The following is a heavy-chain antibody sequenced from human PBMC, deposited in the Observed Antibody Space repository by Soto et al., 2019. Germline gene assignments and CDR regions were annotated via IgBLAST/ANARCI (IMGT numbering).Heavy chain of an antibody. D-gene: IGHD3-3*01. V-gene: IGHV3-49*04. J-gene: IGHJ3*02. CDR3: SRVMAGVVTNDAFDI. CDR2: IRSKAYGGTT. Sequence: EVQLVESGGGLVQPGRSLRLSCTASGFTFGGYGMSWVRQAPGKGLEWVGFIRSKAYGGTTEYAASVKGRFTISRDNSKSTAYLLMNSVKTEDTGVYSCSRVMAGVVTNDAFDISGQGTMVSVSS. CDR1: GFTFGGYG.